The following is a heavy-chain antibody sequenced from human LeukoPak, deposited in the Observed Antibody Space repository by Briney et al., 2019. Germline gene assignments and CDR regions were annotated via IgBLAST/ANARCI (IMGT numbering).Heavy chain of an antibody. J-gene: IGHJ5*02. CDR3: ARELTYQRSHPNWFDP. D-gene: IGHD2-2*01. CDR1: GYTFTSYG. CDR2: TSAYNGNT. V-gene: IGHV1-18*01. Sequence: ASVKVSCKASGYTFTSYGISWVRQAPGQGLEWMGWTSAYNGNTNYAQKLQGRVTMTTDTSTSTAYMELRSLRSDDTAVYYCARELTYQRSHPNWFDPWGKGTLVTVSS.